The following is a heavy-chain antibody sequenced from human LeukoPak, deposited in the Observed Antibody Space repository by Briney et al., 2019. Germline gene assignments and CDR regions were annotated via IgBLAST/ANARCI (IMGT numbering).Heavy chain of an antibody. D-gene: IGHD3-9*01. CDR1: GFTFSNNN. V-gene: IGHV3-48*01. CDR2: INTVGTSI. CDR3: ARDYDILTGSYYYYGMDV. J-gene: IGHJ6*02. Sequence: GGSLRLSCAASGFTFSNNNMNWVRQAPGKGLEWISYINTVGTSIYYADSVKGRFTISRDNSKNTLYLQMNSLRAEDTAVYYCARDYDILTGSYYYYGMDVWGQGTTVTVSS.